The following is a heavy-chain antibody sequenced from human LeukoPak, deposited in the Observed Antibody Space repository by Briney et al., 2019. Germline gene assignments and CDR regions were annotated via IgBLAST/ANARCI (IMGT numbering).Heavy chain of an antibody. CDR2: INHSGST. CDR3: ARGLVRAAAGISSFVRPSARFDY. J-gene: IGHJ4*02. Sequence: PSETLSLTCAVCGGSFSGYYWSWIRQPPGKGLEWIGEINHSGSTNYNPSLKSRVTISVDTSKNQFSLKLSSVTAADTAVYYCARGLVRAAAGISSFVRPSARFDYWGQGTLVTVSS. CDR1: GGSFSGYY. D-gene: IGHD6-13*01. V-gene: IGHV4-34*01.